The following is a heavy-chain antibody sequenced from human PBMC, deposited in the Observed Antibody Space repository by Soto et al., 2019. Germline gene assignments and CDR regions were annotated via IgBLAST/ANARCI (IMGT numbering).Heavy chain of an antibody. CDR3: ARDRNIVATIYNYYGMDV. CDR1: GGTFSSYA. J-gene: IGHJ6*02. V-gene: IGHV1-69*13. D-gene: IGHD5-12*01. Sequence: SVKVSCKASGGTFSSYAISWVRQAPRQGLEWMGGIIPIFGTANYAQEFQGRVTITADESTSTAYMELSSLRSEDTAVYYCARDRNIVATIYNYYGMDVWGQGTTVTVSS. CDR2: IIPIFGTA.